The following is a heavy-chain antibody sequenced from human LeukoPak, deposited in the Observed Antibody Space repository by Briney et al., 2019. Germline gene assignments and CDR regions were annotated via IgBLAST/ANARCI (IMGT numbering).Heavy chain of an antibody. CDR2: IYYSGST. CDR1: GGSISSYY. Sequence: SETLSLTCTVSGGSISSYYWSWIRQPPGKGLEWIGYIYYSGSTNYNPSLKSRVTISVDTSKNQFSLKLSSVAAADTAVYYCARAPNYYDSSGFQHWGQGTLVTVSS. D-gene: IGHD3-22*01. J-gene: IGHJ1*01. CDR3: ARAPNYYDSSGFQH. V-gene: IGHV4-59*01.